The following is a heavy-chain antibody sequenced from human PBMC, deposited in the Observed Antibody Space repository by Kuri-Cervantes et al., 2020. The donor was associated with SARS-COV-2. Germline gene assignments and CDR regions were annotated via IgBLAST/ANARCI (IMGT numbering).Heavy chain of an antibody. CDR1: GYTLTSYG. CDR2: ISAYNGNT. V-gene: IGHV1-18*01. CDR3: ARVGIVVVVAAIPDWFDP. J-gene: IGHJ5*02. D-gene: IGHD2-15*01. Sequence: ASVKVSCKASGYTLTSYGISWVRQAPGQGLEWMGWISAYNGNTNYAQKLQGRVTMTTDTSTSTAYMELRSLRSDDTAVYYCARVGIVVVVAAIPDWFDPWGQGTLVTVSS.